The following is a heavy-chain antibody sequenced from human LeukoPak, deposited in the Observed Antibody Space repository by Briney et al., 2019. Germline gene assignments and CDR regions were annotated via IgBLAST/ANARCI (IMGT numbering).Heavy chain of an antibody. CDR3: ARGHSPVTTKVSYFQH. Sequence: SETLSLTCTVYGGSFSGYYWSWIRQPPGKGLEWIGEINHSGSTNYNPSLKSRVTILVDTSKNQFSLKLSSVTAADTAVYYCARGHSPVTTKVSYFQHWGQGTLVTVSS. V-gene: IGHV4-34*01. D-gene: IGHD4-17*01. J-gene: IGHJ1*01. CDR1: GGSFSGYY. CDR2: INHSGST.